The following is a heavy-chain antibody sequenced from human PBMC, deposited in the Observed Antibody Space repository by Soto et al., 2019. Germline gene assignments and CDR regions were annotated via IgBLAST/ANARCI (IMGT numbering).Heavy chain of an antibody. D-gene: IGHD6-6*01. V-gene: IGHV5-51*01. Sequence: HGESLKISCKGFGYSFSTYWIAWVRQMPGKGLEWMGIIYPGDSDTRESPSFQGDVTMSADKSISTAYLQWSSLKASDSAMYYCARRPEYSSSVYFDYWGQGTLVTVSS. CDR2: IYPGDSDT. CDR1: GYSFSTYW. J-gene: IGHJ4*02. CDR3: ARRPEYSSSVYFDY.